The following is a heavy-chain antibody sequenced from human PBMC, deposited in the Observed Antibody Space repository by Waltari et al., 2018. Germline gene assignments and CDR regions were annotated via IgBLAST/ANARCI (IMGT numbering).Heavy chain of an antibody. CDR1: GGASGPYA. D-gene: IGHD1-26*01. CDR2: IIPIYGTP. Sequence: QVQLVQSGAGAKKPGSAGKVSCKAYGGASGPYAITWVRQAPGHGLEWVGRIIPIYGTPNFAQKFQGRVTFTADESTTTADMELTSLKSEDTAIYYCARRNLGYAFDIWGQGTLVTVSS. J-gene: IGHJ3*02. V-gene: IGHV1-69*12. CDR3: ARRNLGYAFDI.